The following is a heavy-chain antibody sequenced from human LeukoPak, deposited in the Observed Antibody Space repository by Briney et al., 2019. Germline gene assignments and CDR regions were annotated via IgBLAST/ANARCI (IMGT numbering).Heavy chain of an antibody. CDR3: VRRVAGSGYRDS. V-gene: IGHV4-39*01. Sequence: SETLSLTCTVSGGSISSSRHYWGWIRQTPGKGLEWIGNILYSGSTNYNPSLKSRVTISVDTSKNQFSLKLSSVTAADTADYYCVRRVAGSGYRDSWGQGTLVTISS. CDR2: ILYSGST. J-gene: IGHJ4*02. CDR1: GGSISSSRHY. D-gene: IGHD3-22*01.